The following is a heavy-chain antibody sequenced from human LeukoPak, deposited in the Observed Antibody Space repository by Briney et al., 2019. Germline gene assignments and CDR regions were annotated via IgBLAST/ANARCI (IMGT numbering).Heavy chain of an antibody. CDR2: IYCSGST. Sequence: SETLSLTCTVSGGSISSYYWSWIRQPPGKGLEWIGYIYCSGSTNYNPSLKSRVTISVDTSKNQFSLKLSSVTAADTAVYYCARGYSYGYGWFDPWGQGTLVTVSS. D-gene: IGHD5-18*01. CDR3: ARGYSYGYGWFDP. J-gene: IGHJ5*02. V-gene: IGHV4-59*08. CDR1: GGSISSYY.